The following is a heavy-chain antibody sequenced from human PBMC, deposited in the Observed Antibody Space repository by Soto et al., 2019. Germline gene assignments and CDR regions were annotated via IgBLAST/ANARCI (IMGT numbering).Heavy chain of an antibody. CDR2: IIPIFGTA. Sequence: QVQLVQSGAEVKKPGSSVKVSCKASGGTFSSYAISWVRQAPGQGLEWMGGIIPIFGTANYAQKFQGSVTITADESTSTAYVELLSLRSEDTAVYYCARDVGITIAPALVDWGQGTLVTVSS. D-gene: IGHD3-9*01. CDR3: ARDVGITIAPALVD. CDR1: GGTFSSYA. V-gene: IGHV1-69*01. J-gene: IGHJ4*01.